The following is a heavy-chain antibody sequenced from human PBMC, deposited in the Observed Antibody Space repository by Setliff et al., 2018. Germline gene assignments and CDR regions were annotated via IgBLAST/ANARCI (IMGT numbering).Heavy chain of an antibody. V-gene: IGHV1-18*01. CDR3: ARADYSSSLHYFDC. D-gene: IGHD6-13*01. Sequence: ASVKVSCKASGYTFTNYGVTWVRQAPGQGLEWMGWIGAYNGNTYNAHKFQGRVTMTSDTSTSTAYMELRSLRSDDTAFYYCARADYSSSLHYFDCWGQGTLVTVSS. CDR2: IGAYNGNT. CDR1: GYTFTNYG. J-gene: IGHJ4*02.